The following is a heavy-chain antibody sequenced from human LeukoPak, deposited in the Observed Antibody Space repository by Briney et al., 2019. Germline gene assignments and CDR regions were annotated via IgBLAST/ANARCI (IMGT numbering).Heavy chain of an antibody. D-gene: IGHD3-3*01. CDR1: GFTFSNAW. CDR3: TTEGYDFWSGYYSAY. CDR2: IKSKTDGGTT. Sequence: GGSLRLSCAASGFTFSNAWMSWVRQAPGKGLEWVGRIKSKTDGGTTDYAAPVKGRFTISGDDSKNTLYLQMNSLKTEDTAVYYCTTEGYDFWSGYYSAYWGQGTLVTVSS. J-gene: IGHJ4*02. V-gene: IGHV3-15*01.